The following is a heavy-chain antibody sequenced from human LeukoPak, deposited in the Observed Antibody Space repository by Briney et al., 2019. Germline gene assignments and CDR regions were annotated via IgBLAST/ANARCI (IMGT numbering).Heavy chain of an antibody. Sequence: SVKVSCKASGGTFSNYAISWVRQAPGQGPEWLGGIIPMFGTATYAQKFQGRVTITTDESTTTAYMELISLRSEDTAVYYCVRRQALRGRHRAFDPWGQGTLVTVTS. J-gene: IGHJ5*02. D-gene: IGHD6-25*01. CDR1: GGTFSNYA. CDR2: IIPMFGTA. CDR3: VRRQALRGRHRAFDP. V-gene: IGHV1-69*05.